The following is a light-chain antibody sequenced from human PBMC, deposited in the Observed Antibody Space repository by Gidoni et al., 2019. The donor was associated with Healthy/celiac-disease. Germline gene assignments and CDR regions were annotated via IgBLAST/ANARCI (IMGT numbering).Light chain of an antibody. V-gene: IGKV3-15*01. CDR3: QQYNNWPPST. CDR2: VAS. CDR1: QSVSSN. J-gene: IGKJ5*01. Sequence: EIVITQSPATLSVSPGERATLSCRASQSVSSNLAGYQQQHGQAPRLLIYVASTRATGIPATFRGGGSGTEFTLTISSRQSEDFAVYYCQQYNNWPPSTFGQGTRLEIK.